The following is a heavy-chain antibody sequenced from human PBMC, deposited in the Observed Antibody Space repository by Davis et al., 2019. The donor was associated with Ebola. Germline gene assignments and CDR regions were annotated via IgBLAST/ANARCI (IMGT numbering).Heavy chain of an antibody. Sequence: MPSETLSLTCTVSGGSISSGGYYWSWIRQPPGKGLEWIGYIYYSGSTNYNPSLKSRVTISVDTSKNQFSLKLSSVTAADTAVYYCARGRETYYYDSSGYYTHWYFDLWGRGTLVTVSS. J-gene: IGHJ2*01. CDR2: IYYSGST. CDR1: GGSISSGGYY. D-gene: IGHD3-22*01. V-gene: IGHV4-61*08. CDR3: ARGRETYYYDSSGYYTHWYFDL.